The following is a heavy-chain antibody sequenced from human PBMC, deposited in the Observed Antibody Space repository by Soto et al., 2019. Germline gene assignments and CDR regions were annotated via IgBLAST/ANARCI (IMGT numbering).Heavy chain of an antibody. CDR3: AREPLSTTTPYYGMDV. CDR1: GFTVSSYA. D-gene: IGHD1-26*01. CDR2: ISSDGSNK. Sequence: QVQLVESGGGVVQPGRSLRLSCAASGFTVSSYAIHWVRQAPGKGLVWVADISSDGSNKYYADSVKGRFTISRDNSKNTLYLQMNSLRAEDTAVYYCAREPLSTTTPYYGMDVWGQGTTVTVSS. J-gene: IGHJ6*02. V-gene: IGHV3-30-3*01.